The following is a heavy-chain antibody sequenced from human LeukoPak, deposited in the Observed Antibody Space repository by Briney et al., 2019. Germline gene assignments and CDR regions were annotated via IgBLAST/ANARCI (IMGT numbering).Heavy chain of an antibody. CDR3: AKDPPRYYYDSSGMD. J-gene: IGHJ4*02. Sequence: GSLRLSCAASGFTFSSYGTHWVRPAPGKGLEWVAFIRFDGSNKYYADSVKGRFTISRDNSKNTLYLQMNSLRAEDTAVYYCAKDPPRYYYDSSGMDWGQGTLVTVSS. CDR2: IRFDGSNK. CDR1: GFTFSSYG. D-gene: IGHD3-22*01. V-gene: IGHV3-30*02.